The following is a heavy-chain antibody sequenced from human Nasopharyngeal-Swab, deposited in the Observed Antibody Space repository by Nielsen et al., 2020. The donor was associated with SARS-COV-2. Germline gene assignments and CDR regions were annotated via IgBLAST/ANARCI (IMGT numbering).Heavy chain of an antibody. Sequence: WIRQPPGKGLEWIGEINHSGSTNYNPSLKSRVTISVDTPKNQFSLKLSSVTAADTAVYYCARSCRVVTAIRFAFDIWGQGTMVTVSS. D-gene: IGHD2-21*02. CDR2: INHSGST. CDR3: ARSCRVVTAIRFAFDI. V-gene: IGHV4-34*01. J-gene: IGHJ3*02.